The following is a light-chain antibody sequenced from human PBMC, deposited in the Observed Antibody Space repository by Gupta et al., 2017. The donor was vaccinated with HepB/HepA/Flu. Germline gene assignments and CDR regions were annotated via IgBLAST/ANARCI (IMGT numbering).Light chain of an antibody. CDR2: LGS. CDR3: MQALQTRLT. CDR1: QSLLHSNGYNY. V-gene: IGKV2-28*01. J-gene: IGKJ3*01. Sequence: DIVMTQSPLSLPVTPGEPASISCRSSQSLLHSNGYNYLDWYLQKPGQSPQLLIYLGSNRASGVPDRFSGSGSGTDFTLKISRVDAEDVGVYYCMQALQTRLTFGPGTNVDIK.